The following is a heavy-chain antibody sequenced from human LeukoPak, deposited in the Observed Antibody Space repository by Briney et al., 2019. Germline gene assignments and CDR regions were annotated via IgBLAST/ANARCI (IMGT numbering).Heavy chain of an antibody. D-gene: IGHD6-6*01. CDR2: IIPIFGTA. J-gene: IGHJ6*03. CDR3: ARDAIAARPIYYYMDV. V-gene: IGHV1-69*05. Sequence: ASVKVSCKASGGTFSSYAISWVRQAPGQGLEWMGGIIPIFGTANYAQKFQGRVTITTDESTSTAYMELSSLRSEDTAVYYCARDAIAARPIYYYMDVWGKGTTVTVSS. CDR1: GGTFSSYA.